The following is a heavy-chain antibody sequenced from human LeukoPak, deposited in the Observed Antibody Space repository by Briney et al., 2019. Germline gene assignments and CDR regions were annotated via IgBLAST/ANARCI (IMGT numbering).Heavy chain of an antibody. CDR3: ARGVVVGATKDFDY. Sequence: GASVKVSCKASGYTFTSYYMHWARQAPGQGLEWMGSITPMFGAANYAQKFQGKVTISADESTSTAHMELSSLGSEDTAVYYCARGVVVGATKDFDYWGQGTLVTVSS. V-gene: IGHV1-69*13. D-gene: IGHD1-26*01. J-gene: IGHJ4*02. CDR2: ITPMFGAA. CDR1: GYTFTSYY.